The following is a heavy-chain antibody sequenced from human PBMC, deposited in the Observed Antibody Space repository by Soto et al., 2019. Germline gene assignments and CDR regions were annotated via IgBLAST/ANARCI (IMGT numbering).Heavy chain of an antibody. V-gene: IGHV1-18*01. J-gene: IGHJ1*01. CDR1: GYIFTSHG. Sequence: QVQLVQSGAEVKKPGASVKVSCKASGYIFTSHGISWVRQAPGQGLEWMGRISTYNGNTKYAQKLQGRVTMTTDTSASIDYMELRSLRSDDKAVYYCARDNGQWLVSDWGQGTLVTVSS. CDR2: ISTYNGNT. CDR3: ARDNGQWLVSD. D-gene: IGHD6-19*01.